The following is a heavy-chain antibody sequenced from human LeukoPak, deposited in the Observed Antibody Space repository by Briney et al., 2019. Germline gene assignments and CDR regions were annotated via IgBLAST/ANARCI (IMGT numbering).Heavy chain of an antibody. J-gene: IGHJ4*02. Sequence: ASVKVSCKASGYTFTSYGISWVRQAPGQGLEWMGMIYPRDGSTSYAQKFQGRVTVTRDTSTSTVHMELSGLRSEDTAVYYCARDQEAFDYWGQGTLVTVSS. CDR1: GYTFTSYG. CDR3: ARDQEAFDY. V-gene: IGHV1-46*01. CDR2: IYPRDGST.